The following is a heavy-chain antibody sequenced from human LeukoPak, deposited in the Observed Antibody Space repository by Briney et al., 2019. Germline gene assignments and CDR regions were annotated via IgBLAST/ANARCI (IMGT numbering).Heavy chain of an antibody. D-gene: IGHD6-13*01. CDR1: GGSISSGDYY. J-gene: IGHJ4*02. V-gene: IGHV4-30-4*08. Sequence: SETLSLTCTVSGGSISSGDYYWSWIRQPPGKGLEWIGYIYYSGSTYYNPYLKSRVTISVDTSKNQFSLRLSSVTAADTAVYYCAREVTGGAAGTRPILDYWGQGTLVTVSS. CDR2: IYYSGST. CDR3: AREVTGGAAGTRPILDY.